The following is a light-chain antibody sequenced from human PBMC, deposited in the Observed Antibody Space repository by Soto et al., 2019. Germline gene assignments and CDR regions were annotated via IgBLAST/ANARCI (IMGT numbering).Light chain of an antibody. Sequence: QSVLTQPPSVSAAPGQKVTISCSGITSNIGINYVSWYHQVPGTAPKLLIYDNNKRPSGIPDRFSGSKSGTSATLGITGLQTGDEADYYCGTWDSSLSTWVFGGGTKRTVL. V-gene: IGLV1-51*01. J-gene: IGLJ3*02. CDR3: GTWDSSLSTWV. CDR1: TSNIGINY. CDR2: DNN.